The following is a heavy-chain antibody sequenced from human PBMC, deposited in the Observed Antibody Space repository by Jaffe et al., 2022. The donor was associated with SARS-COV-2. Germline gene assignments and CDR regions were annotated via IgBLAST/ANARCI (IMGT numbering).Heavy chain of an antibody. Sequence: EVQLLESGGGLVQPGGSLRLSCAASGFTFSSFAMSWVRQAPGKGLEWVSTISGYGTTTYYADSVKGRFTISRDNSKNTLYLQLNSLRAEDTAVYYCAKLRGGTTVIYYFDYWGQGTLVTVSS. CDR2: ISGYGTTT. V-gene: IGHV3-23*01. CDR3: AKLRGGTTVIYYFDY. D-gene: IGHD4-17*01. CDR1: GFTFSSFA. J-gene: IGHJ4*02.